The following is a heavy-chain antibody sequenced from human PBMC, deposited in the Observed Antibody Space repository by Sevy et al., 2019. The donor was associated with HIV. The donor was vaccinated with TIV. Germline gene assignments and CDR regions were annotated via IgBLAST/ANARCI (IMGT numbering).Heavy chain of an antibody. CDR2: IKSKGSGGTR. D-gene: IGHD4-4*01. J-gene: IGHJ6*02. Sequence: GGSLRLSCVVSGLTFTDAWMAWVRQAPGKGLEWVGRIKSKGSGGTRDYAAPVKGRFTISRDDSKNTVYLQMNSLKTEDTAGYYCTWVTKVTEPLGVWGQGTAVTVSS. CDR1: GLTFTDAW. CDR3: TWVTKVTEPLGV. V-gene: IGHV3-15*01.